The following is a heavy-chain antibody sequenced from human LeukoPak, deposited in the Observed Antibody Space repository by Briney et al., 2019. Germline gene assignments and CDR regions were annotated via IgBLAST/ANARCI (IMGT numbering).Heavy chain of an antibody. CDR3: AKEFKYGRYFDYFDY. Sequence: GGPLRLSCAASGFTFSSYGMHWVRQAPGKGLEWVAFIRYDGSNKYYADSVEGRFTISRDNSKNTLYLQMNSLRAEDTAVYYCAKEFKYGRYFDYFDYWGQGTLVTVSS. J-gene: IGHJ4*02. V-gene: IGHV3-30*02. D-gene: IGHD3-9*01. CDR2: IRYDGSNK. CDR1: GFTFSSYG.